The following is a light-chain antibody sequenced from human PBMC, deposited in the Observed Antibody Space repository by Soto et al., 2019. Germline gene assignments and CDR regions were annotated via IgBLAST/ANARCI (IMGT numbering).Light chain of an antibody. V-gene: IGKV3-20*01. Sequence: IVLTQSPRIPSFSPGEKTTPPPRAHQIVSSRYLAWYQQQPGQAPRLLISGASTRATGIPDRFSGSGSGTDFTLTISRLEPEDFAVYYCQQYGNSRWTFGQGTKVDIK. CDR2: GAS. CDR3: QQYGNSRWT. J-gene: IGKJ1*01. CDR1: QIVSSRY.